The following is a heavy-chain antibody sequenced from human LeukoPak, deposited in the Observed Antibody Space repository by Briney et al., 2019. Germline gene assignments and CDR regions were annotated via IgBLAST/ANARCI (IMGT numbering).Heavy chain of an antibody. CDR3: ARLRRCSGSYYERSFDY. J-gene: IGHJ4*02. Sequence: ASVRLSCTASGYTFTGYYMHWVRHSPGHGGGWRGWIKWKSSGKNYAQKIQCRVTMKRDTSISTADMELSRLRSDDTVVYYGARLRRCSGSYYERSFDYWGQGTLVTVSS. D-gene: IGHD1-26*01. V-gene: IGHV1-2*02. CDR2: IKWKSSGK. CDR1: GYTFTGYY.